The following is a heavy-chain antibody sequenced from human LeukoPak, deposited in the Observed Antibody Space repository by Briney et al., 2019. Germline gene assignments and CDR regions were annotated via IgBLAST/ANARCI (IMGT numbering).Heavy chain of an antibody. CDR3: ARAMAGYYTGYFDY. J-gene: IGHJ4*02. V-gene: IGHV4-4*07. CDR2: LYNNGST. D-gene: IGHD1-26*01. Sequence: SETLSLTCTVSGGSLWSFYWSWVRQPAGKGLEWIGRLYNNGSTNYSPSLKSRVIMSFDPSKNQFSLKLSSVTAADTAVYYCARAMAGYYTGYFDYWGQGTLDTVSS. CDR1: GGSLWSFY.